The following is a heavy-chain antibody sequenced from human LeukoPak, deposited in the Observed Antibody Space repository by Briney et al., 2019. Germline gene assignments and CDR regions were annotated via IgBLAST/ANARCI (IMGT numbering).Heavy chain of an antibody. V-gene: IGHV3-21*01. J-gene: IGHJ4*02. CDR2: ISSSSSYI. CDR3: ARVGVRGVISLGLNY. CDR1: GFTFSSYS. D-gene: IGHD3-10*01. Sequence: PGGSLRLSCAASGFTFSSYSMNWVRQAPGKGLEWVSSISSSSSYIYYADSVKGRFTISRDNAKNSLYLQMNSLRAEDTAVYYCARVGVRGVISLGLNYWGQGTLVTVSS.